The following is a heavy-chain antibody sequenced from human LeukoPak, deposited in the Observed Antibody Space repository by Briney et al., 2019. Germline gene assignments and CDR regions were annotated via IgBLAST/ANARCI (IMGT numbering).Heavy chain of an antibody. CDR2: ITPTTSYI. Sequence: GGSLRLSCAASGLGFSSFSFNWIRQAPGKGLEWVSSITPTTSYIYYADLVRGRFTISRENAKNSLYLQMNSLRAEDTAVYYCARLRRTSDSSGYYYYYDYWGQGTLVTVSS. CDR3: ARLRRTSDSSGYYYYYDY. J-gene: IGHJ4*02. D-gene: IGHD3-22*01. CDR1: GLGFSSFS. V-gene: IGHV3-21*01.